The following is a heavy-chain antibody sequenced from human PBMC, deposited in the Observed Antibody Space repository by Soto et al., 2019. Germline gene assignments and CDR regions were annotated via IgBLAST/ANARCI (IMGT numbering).Heavy chain of an antibody. V-gene: IGHV4-31*03. CDR3: ARDYPYYYGNSGYSGYFDY. CDR1: GGSINTGGYF. Sequence: SETLSLTCTASGGSINTGGYFWTWIRQHPGKGLEWIGYIASSGSTYYNPSLKGRLTIAADTSENQFSLRLTSVTAADTAVYYCARDYPYYYGNSGYSGYFDYWGQGTLVTVSS. CDR2: IASSGST. D-gene: IGHD3-22*01. J-gene: IGHJ4*02.